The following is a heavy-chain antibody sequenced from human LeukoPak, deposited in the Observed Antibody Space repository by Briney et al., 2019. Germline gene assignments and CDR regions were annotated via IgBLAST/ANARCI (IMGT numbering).Heavy chain of an antibody. V-gene: IGHV3-21*01. CDR1: GFTFSSYS. CDR2: ISSSSSYI. D-gene: IGHD5-12*01. Sequence: GGSLRLSCVASGFTFSSYSMNWVRQAPGKGLEWVSSISSSSSYIYYADSVKGRFTISRDNAKNSLYLQMNSLRAEDTAVYYCATVLVATGRLDYWGQGTLVTVSS. J-gene: IGHJ4*02. CDR3: ATVLVATGRLDY.